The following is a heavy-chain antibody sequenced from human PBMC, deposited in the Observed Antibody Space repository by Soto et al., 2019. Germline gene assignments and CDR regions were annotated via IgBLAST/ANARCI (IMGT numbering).Heavy chain of an antibody. J-gene: IGHJ4*02. V-gene: IGHV1-18*01. CDR2: ISAYNGNT. CDR1: GYTFTSYG. D-gene: IGHD3-10*01. Sequence: QVQLVQSGAEVKKPGASVKVSCKASGYTFTSYGISWVRKATGQGLEWMGWISAYNGNTNYAQKLQGRVTMTTDTSTSTAYMALRSLRSDDTAVYYCIRTPIRFGELVYFDYWCQGTLVTVSS. CDR3: IRTPIRFGELVYFDY.